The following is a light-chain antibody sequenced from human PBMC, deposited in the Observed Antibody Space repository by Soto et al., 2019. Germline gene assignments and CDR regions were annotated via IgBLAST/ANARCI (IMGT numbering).Light chain of an antibody. CDR3: QQYGSSPRYT. V-gene: IGKV3-20*01. CDR2: GAS. CDR1: QSVSSSY. J-gene: IGKJ2*01. Sequence: EIVLTQSPGTLSLSPGERATLSCRASQSVSSSYLAWYQQKPGQAPRLLIYGASSRATGIPDRFSGGGSGTDFTLTISRLLHDDVAVYYCQQYGSSPRYTFGQGTKLEIK.